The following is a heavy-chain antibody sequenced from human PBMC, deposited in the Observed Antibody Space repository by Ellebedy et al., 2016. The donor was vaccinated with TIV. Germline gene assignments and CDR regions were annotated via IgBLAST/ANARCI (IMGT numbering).Heavy chain of an antibody. J-gene: IGHJ4*02. CDR3: AVEKGWGVAGTQRFDY. CDR2: IKQEGNEK. Sequence: PGGSLRLSCAASGFTFTTTRIPWVRQAQFKGLEWVASIKQEGNEKRYVVSVAGRFTISRDNVKNSLYLQMNSLRAEDKAVYYCAVEKGWGVAGTQRFDYWGQGTLVTVSS. D-gene: IGHD6-19*01. V-gene: IGHV3-7*01. CDR1: GFTFTTTR.